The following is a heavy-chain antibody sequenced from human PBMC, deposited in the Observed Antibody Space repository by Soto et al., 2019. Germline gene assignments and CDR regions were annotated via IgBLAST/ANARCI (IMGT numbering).Heavy chain of an antibody. Sequence: GGSLRLSCAASGFTFSSYGMHWVRQASGKGLEWVAVISYDGSNKYYADSVKGRFTISRDNSKNTLYLQMNSLRAEDTAVYYCAKSVLSLTYYFDYWGQGTLVTVSS. CDR1: GFTFSSYG. V-gene: IGHV3-30*18. J-gene: IGHJ4*02. CDR2: ISYDGSNK. CDR3: AKSVLSLTYYFDY. D-gene: IGHD2-2*01.